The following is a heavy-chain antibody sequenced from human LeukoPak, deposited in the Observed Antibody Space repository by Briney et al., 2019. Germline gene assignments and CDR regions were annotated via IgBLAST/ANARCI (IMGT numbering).Heavy chain of an antibody. V-gene: IGHV4-59*01. J-gene: IGHJ4*02. D-gene: IGHD2-2*01. CDR3: ARSRDIVVVPAASRGGYYFDY. Sequence: SETLSLTCTVSGGSISSYYWSWIRQPPGKGLEGMGYIYYSGSTNYNPSLKSRVTISVDTSKNQFSLKLSSVTAADTAVYYCARSRDIVVVPAASRGGYYFDYWGQGTLVTVSS. CDR2: IYYSGST. CDR1: GGSISSYY.